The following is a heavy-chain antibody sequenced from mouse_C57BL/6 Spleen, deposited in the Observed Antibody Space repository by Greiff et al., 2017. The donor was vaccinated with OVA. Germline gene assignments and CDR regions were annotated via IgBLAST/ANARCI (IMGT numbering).Heavy chain of an antibody. CDR1: GYTFTSYW. V-gene: IGHV1-53*01. D-gene: IGHD2-4*01. J-gene: IGHJ3*01. CDR3: ARLWDDYDAWFAY. CDR2: INPSNGGT. Sequence: QVQLQQSGTELVKPGASVKLSCKASGYTFTSYWMHWVKQRPGQGLEWIGNINPSNGGTNYNEKFKSKATLTVDKSSSTAYRQLSSLTSEDSAVDYCARLWDDYDAWFAYWGQGTLVTVSA.